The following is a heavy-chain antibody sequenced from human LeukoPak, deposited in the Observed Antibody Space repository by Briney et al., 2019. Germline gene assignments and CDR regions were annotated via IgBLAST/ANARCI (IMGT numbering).Heavy chain of an antibody. J-gene: IGHJ4*02. Sequence: ASVKVSRKAFGFTFTDYCMHWLRQAPGQGLEWMGEMSPSGGRTSYAQKFQGRVTMTRDTSTSTVYMELTSLSSEDTAVYYCARDHDYGDYEGPAAFDYWGPGTLVTVSS. CDR3: ARDHDYGDYEGPAAFDY. D-gene: IGHD4-17*01. CDR1: GFTFTDYC. V-gene: IGHV1-46*01. CDR2: MSPSGGRT.